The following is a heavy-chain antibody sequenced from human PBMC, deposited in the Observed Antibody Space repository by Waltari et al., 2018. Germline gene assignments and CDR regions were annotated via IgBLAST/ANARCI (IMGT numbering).Heavy chain of an antibody. V-gene: IGHV1-69*08. CDR3: VSQPHWVQGVIGITNWFDP. D-gene: IGHD3-10*01. J-gene: IGHJ5*02. CDR2: IIPIFGTA. Sequence: QVQLVQSGAEVKKPGSSVKVSCKASGGTFSSYAISWVRQAPGQGLEWMGRIIPIFGTANYAQKFQGRVTITADKSTSTAYMELSSLRSEDTAVYYCVSQPHWVQGVIGITNWFDPWGQGTLVTVSS. CDR1: GGTFSSYA.